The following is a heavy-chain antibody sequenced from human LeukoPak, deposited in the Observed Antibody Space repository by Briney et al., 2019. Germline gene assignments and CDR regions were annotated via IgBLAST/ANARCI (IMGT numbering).Heavy chain of an antibody. D-gene: IGHD2-2*01. V-gene: IGHV3-23*01. Sequence: PGGSLRLSCAASGFTFSSYAMSWVRQAPGKGLEWVSAISGSGGSTYYADSVKGRFTTSRDNSKNTLYLQMNSLRAEDTAVYYCAKLRQIVVVPAATIFDYWGQATLVTVSS. CDR2: ISGSGGST. CDR1: GFTFSSYA. CDR3: AKLRQIVVVPAATIFDY. J-gene: IGHJ4*02.